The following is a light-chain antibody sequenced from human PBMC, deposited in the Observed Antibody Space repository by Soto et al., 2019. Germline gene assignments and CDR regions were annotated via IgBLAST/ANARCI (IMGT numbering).Light chain of an antibody. J-gene: IGLJ3*02. CDR2: EVN. CDR1: SSDVGGYNY. Sequence: QSALTQPPSASGSPGQSVAISCTGTSSDVGGYNYVSWYQQHPGKAPKLMIYEVNKRPSGVPDRFSGSKSGNTASLTVSGLQAEDEADYYCAAWDDRLNAWVIGGGTKLTVL. V-gene: IGLV2-8*01. CDR3: AAWDDRLNAWV.